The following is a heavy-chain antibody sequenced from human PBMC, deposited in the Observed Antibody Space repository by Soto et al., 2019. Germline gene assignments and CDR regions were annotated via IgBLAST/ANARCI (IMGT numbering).Heavy chain of an antibody. CDR2: ISYDGSNK. CDR3: ARERQTHPGIAVAGAWFDP. V-gene: IGHV3-30-3*01. J-gene: IGHJ5*02. D-gene: IGHD6-19*01. CDR1: GFTFSSYA. Sequence: GGSLRLSCAASGFTFSSYAMHWVRQAPGKGLEWVAVISYDGSNKYYADSVKGRFTISRDNSKNTLYLQMNSLRAEDTAVYYWARERQTHPGIAVAGAWFDPWGQGTLVTVSS.